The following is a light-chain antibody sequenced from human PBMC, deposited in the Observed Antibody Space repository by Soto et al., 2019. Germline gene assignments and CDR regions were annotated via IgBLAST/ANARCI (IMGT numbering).Light chain of an antibody. V-gene: IGKV3-11*01. Sequence: EIVLPQSPATLSLSPGERATLSCRASETIRGLLAWYQQRPGQPPRLLIYDTSNRATGIPARFSGSGSGTDFTLTISSLEPEDFAVYYRQQRSNWPTFGQGTRLEI. CDR1: ETIRGL. CDR3: QQRSNWPT. CDR2: DTS. J-gene: IGKJ5*01.